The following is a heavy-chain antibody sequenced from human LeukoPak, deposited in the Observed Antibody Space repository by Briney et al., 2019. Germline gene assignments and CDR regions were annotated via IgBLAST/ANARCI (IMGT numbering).Heavy chain of an antibody. CDR2: IYYSGTT. J-gene: IGHJ5*02. CDR3: ARRTGSRLPNWFDP. Sequence: SETLSLTCTVSGGSISSSGYYWGWIRQPPGKGLEWIGTIYYSGTTYYNSSLKSRVTISVDTSKNHFSLKLNSVTAADTAVYYCARRTGSRLPNWFDPWGQGTLVTVSS. CDR1: GGSISSSGYY. V-gene: IGHV4-39*01. D-gene: IGHD3-10*01.